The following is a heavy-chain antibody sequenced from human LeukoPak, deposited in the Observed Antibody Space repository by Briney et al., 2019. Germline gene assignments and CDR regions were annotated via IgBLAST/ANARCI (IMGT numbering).Heavy chain of an antibody. D-gene: IGHD3-9*01. CDR1: GYAISSGYY. Sequence: KPSETLSLTCAVSGYAISSGYYWGWIRQPPGKGLEWIGTVYHSGSIYYNPSLKSRLTMSIDTSKNQFSLKLTSVTAAGTAVYYCAREPSTVPTTGPDYWGQGALVTVSS. CDR2: VYHSGSI. CDR3: AREPSTVPTTGPDY. J-gene: IGHJ4*02. V-gene: IGHV4-38-2*02.